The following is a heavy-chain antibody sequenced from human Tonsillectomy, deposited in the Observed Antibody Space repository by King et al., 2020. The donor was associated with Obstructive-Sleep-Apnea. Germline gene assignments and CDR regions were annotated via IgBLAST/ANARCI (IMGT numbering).Heavy chain of an antibody. V-gene: IGHV3-30*18. CDR1: GFSFSSFA. CDR2: ISYDGTNK. CDR3: AKDGRGNYFDY. J-gene: IGHJ4*02. Sequence: VKLVESGGGVVHPGKSLRLSCAASGFSFSSFAMHWVRQAPGKGLEWVALISYDGTNKYYADSVKGRFTLSRDNSKTTVYLQMNSLRAEDTAVYYCAKDGRGNYFDYWGQGTLVTVSS.